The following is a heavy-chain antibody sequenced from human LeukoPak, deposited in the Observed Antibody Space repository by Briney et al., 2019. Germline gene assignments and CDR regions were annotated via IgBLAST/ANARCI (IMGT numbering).Heavy chain of an antibody. CDR3: ARDQRTYYYDSSGYYYLDY. V-gene: IGHV1-18*01. CDR1: GYTFTSYG. D-gene: IGHD3-22*01. CDR2: NSAYNGNT. Sequence: ASVKVSCKASGYTFTSYGISWVRQAPGQGLEWMGWNSAYNGNTNYAQKLQGRVNMTTDTSTSTAYMELRSVRSDDTAVYYCARDQRTYYYDSSGYYYLDYWGQGTLVTVSS. J-gene: IGHJ4*02.